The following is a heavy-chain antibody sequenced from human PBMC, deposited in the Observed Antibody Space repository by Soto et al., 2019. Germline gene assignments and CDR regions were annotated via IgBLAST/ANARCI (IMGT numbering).Heavy chain of an antibody. CDR2: ISYDGSNK. Sequence: QVQLVESGGGVVQPGRSLRLSCAASGFTFSSYGMHWVRQAPGKGLEWVAVISYDGSNKYYADSVKGRFTISRDNSKNTLYLHMNSLRAEDTAVYYCANDRAVTAYYYYGMDVWGQGTTVTVSS. J-gene: IGHJ6*02. CDR1: GFTFSSYG. V-gene: IGHV3-30*18. D-gene: IGHD4-17*01. CDR3: ANDRAVTAYYYYGMDV.